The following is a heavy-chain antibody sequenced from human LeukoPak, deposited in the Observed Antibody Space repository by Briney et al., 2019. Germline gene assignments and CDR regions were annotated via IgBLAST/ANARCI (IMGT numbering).Heavy chain of an antibody. CDR3: AREGGLGYCSSTSCYLGY. D-gene: IGHD2-2*01. V-gene: IGHV3-21*04. Sequence: PGRSLRLSCAASGFTFSSYGMRWVRQAPGKGLEWVSSISSSSSYIYYADSVKGRFTISRDNAKNSLYLQMNSLRAEDTAVYYCAREGGLGYCSSTSCYLGYWGQGTLVTVSS. CDR1: GFTFSSYG. J-gene: IGHJ4*02. CDR2: ISSSSSYI.